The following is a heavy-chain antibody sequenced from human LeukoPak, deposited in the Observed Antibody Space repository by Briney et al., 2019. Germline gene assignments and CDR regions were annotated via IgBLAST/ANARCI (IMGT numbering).Heavy chain of an antibody. CDR1: GFTFSTYW. J-gene: IGHJ4*02. V-gene: IGHV3-74*01. Sequence: GGSLRLSCAASGFTFSTYWMHWARQAPGKGLVWVLRINRDGSSITYADSVKGRFTVSRDNAKNTLYLQMNSLRAEDTAVYYCVRDGHTYYFDYWGQGTLVTVSS. CDR3: VRDGHTYYFDY. CDR2: INRDGSSI.